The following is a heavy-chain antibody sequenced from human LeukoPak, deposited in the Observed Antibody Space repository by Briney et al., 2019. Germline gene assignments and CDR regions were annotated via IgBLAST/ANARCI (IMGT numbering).Heavy chain of an antibody. CDR2: ISSSSSTI. J-gene: IGHJ3*02. Sequence: GGSLRLSCAASGFTFSSYSMNWVRQAPGKGLEWVSYISSSSSTIYYADSVKGRFTISRDNAKNSLYLQMNSLRAEDTALYYCATDGVGIVPGDVFDIWGQGTMVTVSS. V-gene: IGHV3-48*04. CDR1: GFTFSSYS. D-gene: IGHD1-26*01. CDR3: ATDGVGIVPGDVFDI.